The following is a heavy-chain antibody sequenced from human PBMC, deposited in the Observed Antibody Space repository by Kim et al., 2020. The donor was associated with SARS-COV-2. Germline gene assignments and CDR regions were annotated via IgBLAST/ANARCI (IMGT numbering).Heavy chain of an antibody. V-gene: IGHV3-48*02. CDR1: GFTFSSYS. CDR2: ISSSSSTI. J-gene: IGHJ6*02. CDR3: ARGDSSSSRYYYYGMDV. D-gene: IGHD6-6*01. Sequence: GGSLRLSCAASGFTFSSYSMNWVRQAPGKGLEWVSYISSSSSTIYYADSVKGRFTISRDNAKNSLYLQMNSLRDEDTAVYYCARGDSSSSRYYYYGMDVWGQGTMVTVSS.